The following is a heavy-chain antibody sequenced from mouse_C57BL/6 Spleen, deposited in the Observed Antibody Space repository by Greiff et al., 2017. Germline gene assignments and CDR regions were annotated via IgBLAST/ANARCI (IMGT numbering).Heavy chain of an antibody. Sequence: QVQLQQSGPELVKPGASVKISCKASGYAFSSSWMNWVKQRPGKGLEWIGRIYPGDGDTNYNGKFKGKATLTADKSSSTAYMQLSSLTSEDSAVYFCASLYYGSGYAMDYWGQGTSVTVSS. CDR1: GYAFSSSW. CDR3: ASLYYGSGYAMDY. V-gene: IGHV1-82*01. D-gene: IGHD1-1*01. J-gene: IGHJ4*01. CDR2: IYPGDGDT.